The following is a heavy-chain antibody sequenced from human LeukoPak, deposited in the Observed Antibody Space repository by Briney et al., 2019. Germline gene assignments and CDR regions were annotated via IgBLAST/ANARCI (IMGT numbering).Heavy chain of an antibody. D-gene: IGHD1-26*01. CDR1: AFTFRSYW. J-gene: IGHJ4*02. CDR2: IKQDGSEK. Sequence: GGPLRLSCAASAFTFRSYWMSWVRQAPGKGLEWVANIKQDGSEKYYVDSVKGRFTISRDNAKKSLYLQMNSLRAEDTAVYYCARDGSPFDSWGQGTLVTVSS. CDR3: ARDGSPFDS. V-gene: IGHV3-7*01.